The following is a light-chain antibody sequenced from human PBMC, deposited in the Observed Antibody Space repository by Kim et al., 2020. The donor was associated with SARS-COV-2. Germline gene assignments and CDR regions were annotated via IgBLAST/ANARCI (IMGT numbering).Light chain of an antibody. CDR1: KLGDKY. J-gene: IGLJ2*01. CDR3: QAWDSSTNVV. Sequence: SYELTQPPSVSVSPGQTASITCSGDKLGDKYACWYQQKPGQSPVLVIYQDSKRPSGIPERFSGSNSGNTATLTISGTQAMDEADSYCQAWDSSTNVVFGG. V-gene: IGLV3-1*01. CDR2: QDS.